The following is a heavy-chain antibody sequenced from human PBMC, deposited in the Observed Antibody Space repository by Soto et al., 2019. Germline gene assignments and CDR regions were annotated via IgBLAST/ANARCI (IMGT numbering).Heavy chain of an antibody. Sequence: QALLVESGGGVVQPGRSLSLSCAASGFTYNSYGMHWVRQAPGKGLEWVARVSDDGSKTYYADSVKVRFTVSRDNCKNTLYLRVSSLRPEVTALYYYEKAFCGDECFFPEEYAYGMGVWGQGTTVTVSS. CDR2: VSDDGSKT. D-gene: IGHD2-21*01. CDR3: EKAFCGDECFFPEEYAYGMGV. J-gene: IGHJ6*02. CDR1: GFTYNSYG. V-gene: IGHV3-30*18.